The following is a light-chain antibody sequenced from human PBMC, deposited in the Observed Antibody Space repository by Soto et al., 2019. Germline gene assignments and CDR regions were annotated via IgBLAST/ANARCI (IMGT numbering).Light chain of an antibody. CDR3: QQYDNWPRT. V-gene: IGKV3-15*01. CDR1: QSVSSY. CDR2: DAS. J-gene: IGKJ1*01. Sequence: EMVLTQSPGTLSLSPGERATLSCRASQSVSSYLAWYQQRPGQAPRLLIYDASSRATDIPARFSGSGSVTEFTLTISSLQSEDFAVYYCQQYDNWPRTFGQGTKVDIK.